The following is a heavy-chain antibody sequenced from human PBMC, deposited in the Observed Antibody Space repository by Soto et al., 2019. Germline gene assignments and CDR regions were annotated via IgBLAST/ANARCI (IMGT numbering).Heavy chain of an antibody. J-gene: IGHJ5*01. V-gene: IGHV1-8*01. Sequence: QVQLVQSGAEVKKPGASVKVSCKASGYTFTSYDINRVRQTAGQGLEWMGWMSPKTANTGYAQKFQGRVTMTRSTSISTAYMELSSLTSEDTAVYYCTGGPPNWGFDSWGQGTPVTVSS. D-gene: IGHD7-27*01. CDR3: TGGPPNWGFDS. CDR1: GYTFTSYD. CDR2: MSPKTANT.